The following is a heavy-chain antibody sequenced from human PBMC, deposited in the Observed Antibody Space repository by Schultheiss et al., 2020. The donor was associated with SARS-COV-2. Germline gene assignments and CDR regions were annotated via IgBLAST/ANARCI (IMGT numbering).Heavy chain of an antibody. CDR1: GGSISSYY. V-gene: IGHV4-31*03. Sequence: SQTLSLTCSVSGGSISSYYWSWIRQHPGKGLEWIGYIYYSGSTYYNPSLKSRVTISVDTSKNQFSLKLSSVTAADTAVYYCARGHYYYDSSGYFSVLDYWGQGTLVTVSS. J-gene: IGHJ4*02. CDR3: ARGHYYYDSSGYFSVLDY. D-gene: IGHD3-22*01. CDR2: IYYSGST.